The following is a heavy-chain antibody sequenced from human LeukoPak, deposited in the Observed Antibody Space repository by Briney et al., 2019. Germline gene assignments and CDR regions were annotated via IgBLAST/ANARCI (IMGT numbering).Heavy chain of an antibody. CDR2: INPYSGGA. V-gene: IGHV1-2*02. Sequence: ASVKVSCKASGYTFTEYYMHWGRQAPGQGLEWMGCINPYSGGANYEETFQGRVTMTRDTSISTAYMELSSLRYDNTPLYCCARGQSLNDNWGQGTLVTVSS. D-gene: IGHD2-8*01. J-gene: IGHJ1*01. CDR3: ARGQSLNDN. CDR1: GYTFTEYY.